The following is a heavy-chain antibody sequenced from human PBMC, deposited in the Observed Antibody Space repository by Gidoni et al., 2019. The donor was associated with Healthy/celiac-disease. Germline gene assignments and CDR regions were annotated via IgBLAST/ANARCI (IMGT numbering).Heavy chain of an antibody. V-gene: IGHV4-61*02. CDR1: GGSISSGSYY. D-gene: IGHD2-15*01. CDR2: IYTSGST. Sequence: QVQLQESGPGLVKPSQTLSLNCTVSGGSISSGSYYWSWIRQPAGKGLEWIGRIYTSGSTNYNPSLKSRVTISVDTSKNQFSLKLSSVTAADTAVYYCARSQHGGLEGWYFDLWGRGTLVTVSS. CDR3: ARSQHGGLEGWYFDL. J-gene: IGHJ2*01.